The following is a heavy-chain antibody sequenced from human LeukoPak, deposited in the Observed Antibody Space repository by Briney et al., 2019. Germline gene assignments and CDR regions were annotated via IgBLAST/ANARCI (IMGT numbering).Heavy chain of an antibody. CDR1: GGSFSGYY. V-gene: IGHV4-34*01. CDR2: INHSGST. Sequence: PSETLSLTCAVYGGSFSGYYWSWIRQPPGKGLEWIGEINHSGSTNYNPSLKSRVTISVDTSKNQFSLKLSSVTAADTAVYYCARLGMTVVTPRAFDIWGQGTMVTVSS. CDR3: ARLGMTVVTPRAFDI. J-gene: IGHJ3*02. D-gene: IGHD4-23*01.